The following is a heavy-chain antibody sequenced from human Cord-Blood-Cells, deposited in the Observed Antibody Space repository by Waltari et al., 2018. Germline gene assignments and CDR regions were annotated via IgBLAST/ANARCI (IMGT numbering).Heavy chain of an antibody. CDR1: GGTFSSYA. Sequence: QVQLVQSGAEVKKPGSSVKVSCKASGGTFSSYAISWVRQAPGQGLEWMGRIIPILGIANYAQKFQGRVTITADKSTSTAYMELSSLRSEDTAVYYCARTNWNYNYYYYYMDVWGKGTTVTVSS. CDR3: ARTNWNYNYYYYYMDV. D-gene: IGHD1-7*01. J-gene: IGHJ6*03. CDR2: IIPILGIA. V-gene: IGHV1-69*09.